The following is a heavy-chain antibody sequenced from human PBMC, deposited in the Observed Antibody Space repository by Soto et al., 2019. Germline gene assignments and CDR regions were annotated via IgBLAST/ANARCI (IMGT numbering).Heavy chain of an antibody. D-gene: IGHD1-26*01. V-gene: IGHV3-53*01. J-gene: IGHJ5*02. Sequence: GGSLSLSCAISGFSVSSNYLSWVRQAPGKGLEWVSVHYSGGSTYYADSVQGRFTISRDKSNNTLYLQMRRVRAEDTAVYFCARHRHPRGTVGATSPLDPWGQGTQGTVSS. CDR2: HYSGGST. CDR1: GFSVSSNY. CDR3: ARHRHPRGTVGATSPLDP.